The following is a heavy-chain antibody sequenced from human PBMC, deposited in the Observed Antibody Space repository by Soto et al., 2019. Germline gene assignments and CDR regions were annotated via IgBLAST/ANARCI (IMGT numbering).Heavy chain of an antibody. CDR1: GFIFRTYG. V-gene: IGHV3-21*01. J-gene: IGHJ4*02. Sequence: EVQLVESGGGLVKPGGSLRLSCTASGFIFRTYGMTWVRQAPGKGLEWVSSISSSGTFIYYADSVKGRFTISRDDAKNSLFLQMNSLRAEDTAVYYCGRAIGRGIIRDWGQGTLVTVSS. CDR2: ISSSGTFI. CDR3: GRAIGRGIIRD. D-gene: IGHD3-10*01.